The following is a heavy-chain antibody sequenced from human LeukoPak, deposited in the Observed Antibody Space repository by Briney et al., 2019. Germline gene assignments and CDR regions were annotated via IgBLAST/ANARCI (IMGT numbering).Heavy chain of an antibody. CDR2: INPNSGGT. V-gene: IGHV1-2*02. CDR1: GYTFTGYY. J-gene: IGHJ4*02. CDR3: ARDSGDTAMGAGGY. Sequence: ASVKVSCTASGYTFTGYYMHWVRQAPGQGLEWMGWINPNSGGTNYAQKFQGRVTMTRDTSISTAYMELSRLRSDDTAVYYCARDSGDTAMGAGGYWGQGTLVTVSS. D-gene: IGHD5-18*01.